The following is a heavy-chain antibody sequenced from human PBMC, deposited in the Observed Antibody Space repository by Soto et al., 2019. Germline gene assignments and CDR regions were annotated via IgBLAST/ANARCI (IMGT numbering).Heavy chain of an antibody. J-gene: IGHJ4*02. V-gene: IGHV3-30*18. CDR2: VSHDGRNT. CDR3: AKGGRQWLVTSDFNY. CDR1: GGPFSDYA. D-gene: IGHD6-19*01. Sequence: PGGSLRLSCAASGGPFSDYAMHWVRQAPGKGLEWVAVVSHDGRNTHYADSVKGRFTISRDSSKNTVSLEMTSLRAEDTAVYYCAKGGRQWLVTSDFNYWGQGALVTVSS.